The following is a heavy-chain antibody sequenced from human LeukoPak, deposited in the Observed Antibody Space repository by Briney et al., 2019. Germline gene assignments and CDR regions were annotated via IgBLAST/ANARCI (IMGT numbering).Heavy chain of an antibody. CDR2: ISSSSTI. V-gene: IGHV3-48*04. Sequence: PGGSLRLSCAASGFTFSSYSMNWVRQAPGKGLEWVSYISSSSTIYYADSVKGRFTISRDNAKNSLYLQMNSLRAEDTAVYYCARELYVWGSYRNYFDYWGQGTLVTVSS. D-gene: IGHD3-16*02. J-gene: IGHJ4*02. CDR3: ARELYVWGSYRNYFDY. CDR1: GFTFSSYS.